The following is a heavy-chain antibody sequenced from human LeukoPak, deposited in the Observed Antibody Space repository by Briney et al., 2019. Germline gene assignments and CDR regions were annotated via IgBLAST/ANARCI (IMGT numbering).Heavy chain of an antibody. V-gene: IGHV4-38-2*02. CDR1: GYSISSGYY. D-gene: IGHD3-10*01. CDR3: ARDPQYYYGSGNNGMDV. CDR2: IYHSGST. Sequence: SETLSLTCTVSGYSISSGYYWGWIRQPPGKGLEWIGSIYHSGSTYYNPSLKSRVTISVDTSKNQFSLKLSSVTAADTAVYYCARDPQYYYGSGNNGMDVWGQGTTVTVSS. J-gene: IGHJ6*02.